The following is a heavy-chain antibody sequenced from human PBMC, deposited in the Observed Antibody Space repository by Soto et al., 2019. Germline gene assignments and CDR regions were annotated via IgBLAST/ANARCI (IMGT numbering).Heavy chain of an antibody. Sequence: GGSLRLSCAASGLTFSSYAMSWVRQAPGKGLEWVSAISGSGGSTYYADSVKGRFTISRDNSKNTLYLQMNSLRAEDTAVYYCAKLDRGVVTPGDAFDIWGQGTMVTVSS. V-gene: IGHV3-23*01. CDR3: AKLDRGVVTPGDAFDI. CDR1: GLTFSSYA. CDR2: ISGSGGST. D-gene: IGHD2-21*02. J-gene: IGHJ3*02.